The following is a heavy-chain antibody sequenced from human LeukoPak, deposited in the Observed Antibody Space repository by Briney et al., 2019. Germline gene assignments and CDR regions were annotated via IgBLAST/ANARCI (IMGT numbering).Heavy chain of an antibody. CDR2: ISGSGGST. D-gene: IGHD6-13*01. CDR1: GFTFSSYA. J-gene: IGHJ6*02. V-gene: IGHV3-23*01. CDR3: AKDLSSSWYVANYYYYYGMDV. Sequence: GGSRRLSCAASGFTFSSYAMSWVRQAPGKGLEWVSAISGSGGSTYYADSVKGRFTISRDNSKNTLYLQMNSLRAEDTAVYYCAKDLSSSWYVANYYYYYGMDVWGQGTTVTVSS.